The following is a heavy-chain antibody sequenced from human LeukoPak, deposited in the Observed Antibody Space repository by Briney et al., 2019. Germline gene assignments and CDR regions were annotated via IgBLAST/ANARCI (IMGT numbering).Heavy chain of an antibody. D-gene: IGHD5-24*01. Sequence: GGSLRLSCTASEFTVSRNYMLWVRQAPGKGLEWVSLIFSNGDTHYADSVKGRFTISRDTSKNTVSLQMNSLRVEDTATYYCTRDQMNYWGRGTLVTVSS. CDR3: TRDQMNY. V-gene: IGHV3-53*01. CDR2: IFSNGDT. J-gene: IGHJ4*02. CDR1: EFTVSRNY.